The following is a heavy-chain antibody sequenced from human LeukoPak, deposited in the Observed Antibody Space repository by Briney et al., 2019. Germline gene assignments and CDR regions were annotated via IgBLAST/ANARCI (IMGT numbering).Heavy chain of an antibody. CDR3: ARGYCSSTSCLSRRNYYYYGMDV. D-gene: IGHD2-2*01. Sequence: SVKVSCKASGGTFSSYAISWVRQAPGQGLEWMGRIIPILGIANYAQKFQGRVTITADKSTSTAYMELRSLRSDDTAVYYCARGYCSSTSCLSRRNYYYYGMDVWGQGTTVTVSS. CDR1: GGTFSSYA. J-gene: IGHJ6*02. CDR2: IIPILGIA. V-gene: IGHV1-69*04.